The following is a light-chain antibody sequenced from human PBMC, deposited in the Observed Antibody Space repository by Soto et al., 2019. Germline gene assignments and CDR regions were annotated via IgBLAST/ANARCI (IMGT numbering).Light chain of an antibody. CDR3: QTWDTGIVV. Sequence: QLVLTQSPSASASLGASVKLTCTLSSGHTKYAIAWHQQQPEKGPRYVMKLNNDGSHSKGDGIPDRFSGSSSGAERYLTISSLQSEDEADYYCQTWDTGIVVFGGGTQLTVL. CDR2: LNNDGSH. CDR1: SGHTKYA. J-gene: IGLJ2*01. V-gene: IGLV4-69*01.